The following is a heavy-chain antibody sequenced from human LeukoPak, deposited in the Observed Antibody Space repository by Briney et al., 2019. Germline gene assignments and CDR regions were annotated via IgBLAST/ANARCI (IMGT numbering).Heavy chain of an antibody. D-gene: IGHD3-16*01. Sequence: PSETLSLTCTVSGGSISSGGYYWSWIRQHPGKGLEWIGYIYYSGSTYYNPSLKSRVTISVDTSKNQFSLKLSSVTAADTAVYYCATTSRYDPAPFDYWGQGTLVTVSS. J-gene: IGHJ4*02. CDR3: ATTSRYDPAPFDY. CDR1: GGSISSGGYY. V-gene: IGHV4-31*03. CDR2: IYYSGST.